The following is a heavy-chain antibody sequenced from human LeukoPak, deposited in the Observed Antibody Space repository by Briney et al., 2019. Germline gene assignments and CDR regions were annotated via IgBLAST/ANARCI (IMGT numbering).Heavy chain of an antibody. J-gene: IGHJ4*02. D-gene: IGHD1-26*01. CDR1: GSTFNNYA. CDR2: ISSGGST. V-gene: IGHV3-23*01. CDR3: AKDTYSTSPYYFDY. Sequence: GGSLRLSCAAAGSTFNNYAMSWVRQAPGKGLKWVSGISSGGSTYYADSVKGRFTISRDNSKNTLYLQMNSLRAEDTAVYYCAKDTYSTSPYYFDYWGQGTLVTVSS.